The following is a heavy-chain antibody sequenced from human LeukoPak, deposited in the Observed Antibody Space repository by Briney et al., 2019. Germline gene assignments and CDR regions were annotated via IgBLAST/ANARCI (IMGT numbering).Heavy chain of an antibody. CDR1: GGSISSSNW. D-gene: IGHD3-10*01. Sequence: SGTLSLTCAVSGGSISSSNWWSWVRQPPGKGLEWIGYIYYSGSTNYNPSLKSRVTISVDTSKNQFSLKLSSVTAADTAVYYCARDRYYGSGSLGDWGQGTLVTVSS. J-gene: IGHJ4*02. V-gene: IGHV4-4*02. CDR2: IYYSGST. CDR3: ARDRYYGSGSLGD.